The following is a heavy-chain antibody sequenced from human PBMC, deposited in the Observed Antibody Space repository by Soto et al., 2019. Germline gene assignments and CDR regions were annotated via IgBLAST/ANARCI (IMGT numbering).Heavy chain of an antibody. J-gene: IGHJ6*02. CDR3: ARRETRVRLLDWLLLDYYSCGMDV. Sequence: PETLSLSCAVSGGSISSSNWWGWVRQPPGKGLEWIGEIYHSGSTNYNPFLKSRVTISVDKSKNQFSLKLSSVTAADTAVYYCARRETRVRLLDWLLLDYYSCGMDVWGQGITVTVFS. D-gene: IGHD3-3*01. CDR2: IYHSGST. V-gene: IGHV4-4*03. CDR1: GGSISSSNW.